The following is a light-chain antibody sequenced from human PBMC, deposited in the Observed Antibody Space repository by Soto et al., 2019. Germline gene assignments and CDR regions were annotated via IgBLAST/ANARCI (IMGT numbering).Light chain of an antibody. V-gene: IGLV3-21*04. CDR2: NDD. CDR1: NIAGKS. CDR3: QVWGSPADPYVL. Sequence: SYELTQTTSVSVAPGKTARVSCGGNNIAGKSVHWYQLKAGQAPVLIIYNDDDRPSGIPERFSGSKSGNTATLTVSWVEAGDEADYFCQVWGSPADPYVLFGGGTKVTVL. J-gene: IGLJ2*01.